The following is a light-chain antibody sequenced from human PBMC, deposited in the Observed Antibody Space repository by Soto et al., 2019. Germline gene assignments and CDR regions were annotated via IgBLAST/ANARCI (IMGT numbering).Light chain of an antibody. CDR1: QSISSW. J-gene: IGKJ2*01. V-gene: IGKV1-5*01. CDR3: QQYNTYSYT. Sequence: DIQMTQSPSTLSASVGDRVTITCRASQSISSWLAWYQQKPGKAPKLLIYDASSLESRVPSRFSGSGSGTEFTLSISGLRPDDFATYYCQQYNTYSYTFGQGTKLEMK. CDR2: DAS.